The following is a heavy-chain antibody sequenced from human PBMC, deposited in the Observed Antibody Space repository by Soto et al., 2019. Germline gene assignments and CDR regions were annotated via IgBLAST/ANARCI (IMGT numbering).Heavy chain of an antibody. CDR1: GYTFTSYG. CDR3: ARDSGPYSSSWNWFDP. Sequence: ASVKVSCKASGYTFTSYGISWVRQAPGQGLEWMGWISAYNGNTNYAQKLQGRVTMTTDTSTSTAYMELRSLRSDDTAVYYCARDSGPYSSSWNWFDPWGQGTLVTVSS. V-gene: IGHV1-18*01. D-gene: IGHD6-13*01. CDR2: ISAYNGNT. J-gene: IGHJ5*02.